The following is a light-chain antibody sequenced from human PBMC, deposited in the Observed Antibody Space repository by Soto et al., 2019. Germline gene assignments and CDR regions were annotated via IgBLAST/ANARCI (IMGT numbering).Light chain of an antibody. CDR2: KAS. V-gene: IGKV1-5*03. CDR3: QQYKSVSLLT. J-gene: IGKJ4*01. Sequence: DIHITHSPSTLSASVGDRVIITCRASQSISTWLAWYQQKPGKAPKLLIYKASSLESGVPSRFSGSGSGTEFTLTISSLQPDDFATYYCQQYKSVSLLTFGGGTKVDIK. CDR1: QSISTW.